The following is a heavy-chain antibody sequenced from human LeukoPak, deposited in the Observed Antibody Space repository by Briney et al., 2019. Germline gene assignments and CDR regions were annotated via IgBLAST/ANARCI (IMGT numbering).Heavy chain of an antibody. D-gene: IGHD1-26*01. CDR2: INPNNGGT. J-gene: IGHJ4*01. CDR3: ARDGVLVGSTVLNY. Sequence: ASVKVSCKASGYTFTGYYMHWVRQAPGQGLEWMGWINPNNGGTNYAQKFQGRVTMTRDTSISTAYMELSRLRSDDTAVYYCARDGVLVGSTVLNYWGQGTLVTVAS. CDR1: GYTFTGYY. V-gene: IGHV1-2*02.